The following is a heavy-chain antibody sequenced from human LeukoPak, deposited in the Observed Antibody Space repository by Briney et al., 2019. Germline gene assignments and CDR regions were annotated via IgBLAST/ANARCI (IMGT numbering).Heavy chain of an antibody. V-gene: IGHV4-34*01. CDR1: GGSFSGYY. CDR2: INHGEST. CDR3: ARGRTYYYDTSGYYPSIYYGMDV. J-gene: IGHJ6*02. Sequence: SETLSVTCAVSGGSFSGYYWYWIRQPPGKGLEWIGEINHGESTNYNPSLKSRATLSVDTSKNQFSLKLTSVTAADTAVYYCARGRTYYYDTSGYYPSIYYGMDVWGQGTTVIVSS. D-gene: IGHD3-22*01.